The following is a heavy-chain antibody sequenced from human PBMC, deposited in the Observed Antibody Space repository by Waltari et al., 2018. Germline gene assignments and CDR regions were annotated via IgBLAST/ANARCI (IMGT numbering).Heavy chain of an antibody. Sequence: EVQLVESGGGLIQPGGSLRLSCAASGFTVSSNYMSWVRQAPGKGLEWVSVIYSGGSTYYADSVKGRFTISIDNSKNTLYLQMNSLRAEDTAVYYCARRLAGTTHYYYYGMDVWGQGTTVTVSS. V-gene: IGHV3-53*01. J-gene: IGHJ6*02. CDR1: GFTVSSNY. D-gene: IGHD1-7*01. CDR3: ARRLAGTTHYYYYGMDV. CDR2: IYSGGST.